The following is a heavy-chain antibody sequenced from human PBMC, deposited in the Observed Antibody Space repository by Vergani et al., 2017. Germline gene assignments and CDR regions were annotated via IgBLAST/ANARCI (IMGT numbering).Heavy chain of an antibody. D-gene: IGHD4-17*01. CDR1: FDSIRNLY. Sequence: QVQLQESGPGLVKSSETLSLTCSGSFDSIRNLYCNWIRQPPGKGLEWIGSIHYSENTNYNPSLKTRVTISVDTSKNQFSLTLTSVTAADTAVYYCAKDTSDYGDFGYIDYWGQGTLVTVSS. CDR3: AKDTSDYGDFGYIDY. J-gene: IGHJ4*02. CDR2: IHYSENT. V-gene: IGHV4-59*11.